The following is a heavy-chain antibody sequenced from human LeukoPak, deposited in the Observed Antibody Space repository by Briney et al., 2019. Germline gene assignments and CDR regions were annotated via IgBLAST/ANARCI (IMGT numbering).Heavy chain of an antibody. CDR2: IYYSGST. CDR3: ARAPITLGNWFDP. Sequence: KASQTLSLTCTVSGGSISSGDYYWSWIRQPPGKGLEWIGYIYYSGSTYYNPSLKSRVTISVDTSKNQFSLKLSSVTAADTAVYYCARAPITLGNWFDPWGQGTLVTVSS. V-gene: IGHV4-30-4*01. J-gene: IGHJ5*02. CDR1: GGSISSGDYY. D-gene: IGHD3-10*01.